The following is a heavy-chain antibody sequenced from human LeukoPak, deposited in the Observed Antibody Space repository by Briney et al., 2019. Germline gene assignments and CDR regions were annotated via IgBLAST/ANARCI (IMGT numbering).Heavy chain of an antibody. D-gene: IGHD2-2*01. CDR1: GESFSGYY. CDR2: INHSGST. V-gene: IGHV4-34*01. CDR3: ARGAPTVYCSSTSCYDAFDI. J-gene: IGHJ3*02. Sequence: SETLSLTCAVYGESFSGYYWSWIRQPPGKGLEWIGEINHSGSTNYNPSLKSRVTISVDTSKNQFSLKLSSVTAADTAVCYCARGAPTVYCSSTSCYDAFDIWGQGTMVTVSS.